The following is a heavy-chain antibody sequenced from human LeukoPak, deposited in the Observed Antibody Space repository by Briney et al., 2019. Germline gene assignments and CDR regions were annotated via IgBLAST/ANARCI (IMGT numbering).Heavy chain of an antibody. J-gene: IGHJ3*02. CDR2: ISGSGGST. V-gene: IGHV3-23*01. D-gene: IGHD3-10*01. CDR1: GFTFSSYA. CDR3: ANKWGLITMVRGVIRDFAFDI. Sequence: GGSLRLSCAASGFTFSSYAMSWVRQAPGKGLEWVSAISGSGGSTYHADSVKGRLTISRDNSKNTLYLQMNSLRAEDTAVYYCANKWGLITMVRGVIRDFAFDIWGQGTMVTVSS.